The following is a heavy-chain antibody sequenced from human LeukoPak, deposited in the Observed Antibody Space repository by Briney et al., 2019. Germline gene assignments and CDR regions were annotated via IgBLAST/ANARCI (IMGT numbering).Heavy chain of an antibody. CDR2: IEQDGSEK. CDR1: GFTFSGCW. J-gene: IGHJ4*02. V-gene: IGHV3-7*05. D-gene: IGHD3-22*01. CDR3: ARLYYYDSPYFDY. Sequence: PGGSLRLSCAASGFTFSGCWMSWVRHAPGKGLEWVANIEQDGSEKYYVDSVKGRFTISRDNAKNSLYLQMNSPRAEDTAVYYCARLYYYDSPYFDYWGQGTLVTVSS.